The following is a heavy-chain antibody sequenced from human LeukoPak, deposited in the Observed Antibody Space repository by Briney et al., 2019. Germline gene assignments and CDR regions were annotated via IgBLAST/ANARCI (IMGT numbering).Heavy chain of an antibody. D-gene: IGHD3-9*01. CDR1: GFTVSSNY. Sequence: GGSLRLSCEASGFTVSSNYMSWVRQAPGKGLEWVSVIYSGGSTYYADSVKGRFTISRDNSKNTLSLQMTSLRGEDTAVYYCAREDRYYDILTGRSYGMDVWGQGTTVTVSS. CDR3: AREDRYYDILTGRSYGMDV. J-gene: IGHJ6*02. CDR2: IYSGGST. V-gene: IGHV3-66*01.